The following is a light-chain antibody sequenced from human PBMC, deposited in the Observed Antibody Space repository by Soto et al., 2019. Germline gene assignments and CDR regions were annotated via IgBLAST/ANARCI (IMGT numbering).Light chain of an antibody. J-gene: IGLJ1*01. V-gene: IGLV2-14*01. CDR3: VSFTSSSTSV. CDR2: EVS. CDR1: NSDVGAYNY. Sequence: QSALTQPASVSGSPGQSIAISCTGTNSDVGAYNYVSWYQQPPGKAPKLMIYEVSNRPSGVSNRFSGSKSGNTASLTISGLQAEDEADYYCVSFTSSSTSVFGTGTKVTVL.